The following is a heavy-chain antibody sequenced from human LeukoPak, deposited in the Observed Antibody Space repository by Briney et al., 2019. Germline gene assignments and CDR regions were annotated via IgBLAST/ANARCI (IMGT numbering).Heavy chain of an antibody. CDR2: ISYDGSNK. D-gene: IGHD3/OR15-3a*01. V-gene: IGHV3-30*03. CDR1: GFSVSNYW. Sequence: PGGSLRLSCAASGFSVSNYWMHWVRQAPGKGLERVAVISYDGSNKYYADSVKGRFTISRDNSKNTLYLQMNSLRAEDTAMYYCARDEGLFAYWGQGALVTVSS. CDR3: ARDEGLFAY. J-gene: IGHJ4*02.